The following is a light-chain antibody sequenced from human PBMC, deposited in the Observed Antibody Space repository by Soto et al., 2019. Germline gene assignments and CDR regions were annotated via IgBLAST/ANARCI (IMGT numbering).Light chain of an antibody. CDR2: GAS. CDR1: QSVSTSY. J-gene: IGKJ1*01. V-gene: IGKV3-20*01. Sequence: EIVLTQSPGTLSLSPGERATLSCRASQSVSTSYLAWYQQKPGQAPRLLIYGASSRATGIPDRFIGSGSGTDFTLTISRLEPEDFALYYCQQYGSSPQGTFGQGNKVELK. CDR3: QQYGSSPQGT.